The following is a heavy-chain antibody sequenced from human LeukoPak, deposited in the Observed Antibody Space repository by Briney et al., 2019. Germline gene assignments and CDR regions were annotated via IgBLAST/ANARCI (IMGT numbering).Heavy chain of an antibody. CDR3: ARNVYCGGDCNTIDY. CDR1: GYTFTDNY. J-gene: IGHJ4*02. D-gene: IGHD2-21*01. Sequence: AASVKVSCKASGYTFTDNYIHWLRQAPGQGLEWMGWINANSGGAKYAQKFQGRVTMTRDTSINTAYMQLESLTSDDTAIYYCARNVYCGGDCNTIDYWGRGTLVTVSS. CDR2: INANSGGA. V-gene: IGHV1-2*02.